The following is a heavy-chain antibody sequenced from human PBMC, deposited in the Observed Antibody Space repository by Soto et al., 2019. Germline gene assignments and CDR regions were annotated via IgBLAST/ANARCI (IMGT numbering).Heavy chain of an antibody. D-gene: IGHD2-15*01. Sequence: LRLSCAASGFTFSSYAMSWVRQAPGKGLEWVSAISGSGGSTYYADSVKGRFTISRDNSKNTLYLQMNSLRAEDTAVYYCAKVGCSGGSCYSSPHFDYWGQGTLVTVSS. V-gene: IGHV3-23*01. CDR3: AKVGCSGGSCYSSPHFDY. CDR1: GFTFSSYA. CDR2: ISGSGGST. J-gene: IGHJ4*02.